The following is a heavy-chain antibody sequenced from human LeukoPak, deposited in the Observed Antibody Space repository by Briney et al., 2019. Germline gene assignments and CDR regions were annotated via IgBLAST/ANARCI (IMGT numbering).Heavy chain of an antibody. CDR2: INPNSGGT. J-gene: IGHJ6*02. Sequence: ASVKVSCKASGHTFTGYYMHWVRQAPGQGLEWMGWINPNSGGTNYAQKFQGRVTMTRDTSISTAYMELSRLRSDDTAVYYCARVCRGRYYCGMDVWGQGTTVTVSS. V-gene: IGHV1-2*02. CDR1: GHTFTGYY. CDR3: ARVCRGRYYCGMDV. D-gene: IGHD5-24*01.